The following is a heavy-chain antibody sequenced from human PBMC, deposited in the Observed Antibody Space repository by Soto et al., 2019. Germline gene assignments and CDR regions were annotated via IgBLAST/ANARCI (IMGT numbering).Heavy chain of an antibody. CDR2: IYYSGNT. D-gene: IGHD2-15*01. CDR3: ARDAGYCNSVSCYPYNMDV. V-gene: IGHV4-30-4*01. J-gene: IGHJ6*02. CDR1: GESISSGDHY. Sequence: LSLTCTVSGESISSGDHYWSWVRQSPGEGLEWIGFIYYSGNTYYNPSLKSRVPMSVDTSNNQFSLKLNSVTAADTAVYYCARDAGYCNSVSCYPYNMDVWGQGTTVTVSS.